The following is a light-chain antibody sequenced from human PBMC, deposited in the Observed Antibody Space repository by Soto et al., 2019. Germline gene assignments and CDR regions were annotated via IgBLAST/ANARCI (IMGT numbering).Light chain of an antibody. J-gene: IGLJ1*01. CDR3: TSFAPGRIYV. Sequence: QSVLTQPASVSGSPGQSITISCTGTSSAVGGHNYVSWYQQHPGKAPKLIICEVSDRPSGVSNRFSGSKSGNTASLTISGLQAEDEGDYYCTSFAPGRIYVFGSGTKVTV. CDR1: SSAVGGHNY. CDR2: EVS. V-gene: IGLV2-14*01.